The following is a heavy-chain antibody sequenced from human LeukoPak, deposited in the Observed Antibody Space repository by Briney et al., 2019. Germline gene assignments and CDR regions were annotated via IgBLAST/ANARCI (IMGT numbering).Heavy chain of an antibody. J-gene: IGHJ4*02. D-gene: IGHD3-22*01. Sequence: PGGSLRLSCTASGFTFGDYAMSWVRQAPGKGLEWVGFIRSKAYGGTTEYAASVKGRFTISRDDSKSIAYLQMNSLKTEDTAVYYCTRLAGVITMIVVADLDYWGQGTLVTVSS. V-gene: IGHV3-49*04. CDR2: IRSKAYGGTT. CDR3: TRLAGVITMIVVADLDY. CDR1: GFTFGDYA.